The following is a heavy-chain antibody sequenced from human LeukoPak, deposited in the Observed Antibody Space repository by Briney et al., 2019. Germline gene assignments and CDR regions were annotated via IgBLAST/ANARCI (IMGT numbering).Heavy chain of an antibody. J-gene: IGHJ4*02. CDR3: ARVPSDDFWSGPHFDY. D-gene: IGHD3-3*01. CDR1: GFTFSGYS. CDR2: IKQDGSEK. Sequence: GGSLRLSCAASGFTFSGYSMTWVRQAPGKGLEWVANIKQDGSEKYYVDSVKGRFTISRDNAKNSLYLQMNSLRAEDTAVYYCARVPSDDFWSGPHFDYWGQGTLVTVSS. V-gene: IGHV3-7*01.